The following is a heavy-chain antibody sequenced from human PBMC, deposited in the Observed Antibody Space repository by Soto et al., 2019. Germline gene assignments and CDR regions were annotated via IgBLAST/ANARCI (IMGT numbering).Heavy chain of an antibody. V-gene: IGHV1-69*01. J-gene: IGHJ4*02. Sequence: QVQLVQSGAEVKKPGSSVKVSCKASGGTFSSHVFNWVRQAPGQGLEWMGGIMPIIGTANYAQKFQGRVNITADESTSTAHMEPSSLRSEDTAVYYCSRDLEFRDGNISHLDYWGQGTLVTVSS. CDR1: GGTFSSHV. CDR3: SRDLEFRDGNISHLDY. D-gene: IGHD3-10*01. CDR2: IMPIIGTA.